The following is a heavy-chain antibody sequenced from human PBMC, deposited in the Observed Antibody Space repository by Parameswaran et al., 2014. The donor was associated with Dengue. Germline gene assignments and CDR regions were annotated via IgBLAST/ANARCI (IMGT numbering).Heavy chain of an antibody. Sequence: WVRQAPGQGLEWMGIINPSGGSTSYAQKFQGRVTMTRDTSTSTVYMELSSLRSEDTAVYYCAREWSRGSPQNFDYWGQGTLVTVSS. D-gene: IGHD1-26*01. V-gene: IGHV1-46*01. J-gene: IGHJ4*02. CDR2: INPSGGST. CDR3: AREWSRGSPQNFDY.